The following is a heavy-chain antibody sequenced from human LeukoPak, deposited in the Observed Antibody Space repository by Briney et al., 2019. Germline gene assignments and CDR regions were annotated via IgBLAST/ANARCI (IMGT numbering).Heavy chain of an antibody. Sequence: ETLSLTCAVYGGSFSGYHWSWIRQPPGKGLEWIGEINHSGSTNYNPSLKSRVTMSVDTSKNQFSLQLRSVTAADTALYYCARGIWEMATIPYWYFDIWGRGTLVTVSS. J-gene: IGHJ2*01. D-gene: IGHD5-24*01. V-gene: IGHV4-34*01. CDR2: INHSGST. CDR1: GGSFSGYH. CDR3: ARGIWEMATIPYWYFDI.